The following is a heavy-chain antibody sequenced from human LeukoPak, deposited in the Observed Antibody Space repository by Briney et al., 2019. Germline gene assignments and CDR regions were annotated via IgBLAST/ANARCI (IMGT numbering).Heavy chain of an antibody. CDR1: GFTFSSYG. CDR3: AGPSTYYYDSSGYDAFDI. J-gene: IGHJ3*02. Sequence: GGSLRLSCAASGFTFSSYGMHWVRQAPGKGLEWVAVISYDGSNKYYADSVKGRFTISRDNSKNTLYLQMNSLRAEDTAVYYCAGPSTYYYDSSGYDAFDIWGQGTMVTVSS. V-gene: IGHV3-30*03. D-gene: IGHD3-22*01. CDR2: ISYDGSNK.